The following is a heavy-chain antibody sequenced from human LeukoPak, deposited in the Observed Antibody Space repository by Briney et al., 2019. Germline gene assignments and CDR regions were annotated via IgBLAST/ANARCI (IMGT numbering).Heavy chain of an antibody. CDR1: GYTFTGYS. CDR3: ARDASTINFDY. Sequence: ASVKVSCKASGYTFTGYSINWLRQAPGQGLVWMGWITTSTGNPTYAQGFTGRFVFSLDTSVSTTYLRINSLKAEDTAVYYCARDASTINFDYWGQGTLVTVSS. CDR2: ITTSTGNP. V-gene: IGHV7-4-1*02. D-gene: IGHD5/OR15-5a*01. J-gene: IGHJ4*02.